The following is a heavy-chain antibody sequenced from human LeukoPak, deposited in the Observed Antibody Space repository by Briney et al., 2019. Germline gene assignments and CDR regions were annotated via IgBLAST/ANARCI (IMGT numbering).Heavy chain of an antibody. CDR2: ISRSGGSI. Sequence: GGSLRLSCAASEFTFSSHSMNWVRQAPGKGLEWVSSISRSGGSIYYADSLKGRFTISRDNAKNSLYLQMNSLRAEDTAVYFCARSLKVSAALDVFDIWGKGPMVTVSS. CDR3: ARSLKVSAALDVFDI. J-gene: IGHJ3*02. CDR1: EFTFSSHS. V-gene: IGHV3-21*01. D-gene: IGHD2-2*01.